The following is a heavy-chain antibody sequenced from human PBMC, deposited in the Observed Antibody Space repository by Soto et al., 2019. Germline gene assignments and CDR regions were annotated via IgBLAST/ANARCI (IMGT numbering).Heavy chain of an antibody. D-gene: IGHD6-6*01. J-gene: IGHJ4*02. CDR1: GFTFSSYA. Sequence: EVQLLESGGGLVQPGGSLRLSCAASGFTFSSYAMSWVRQAPGKGLEWVSAISGSGGSTYYADSVKGRFTISRDHSKNPLYLQMTSLRAEDTAVYYCAKFVGSIAARRYSGYWSQGPLVTFAS. CDR3: AKFVGSIAARRYSGY. V-gene: IGHV3-23*01. CDR2: ISGSGGST.